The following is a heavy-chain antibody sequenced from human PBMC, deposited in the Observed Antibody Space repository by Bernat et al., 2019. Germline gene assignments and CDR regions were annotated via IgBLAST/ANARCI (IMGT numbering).Heavy chain of an antibody. D-gene: IGHD6-19*01. J-gene: IGHJ4*02. CDR1: GFTFSSYA. CDR2: ISGVGGST. Sequence: EVQLLESGGGLVQPGGSLRLSCAASGFTFSSYAMSWVRQDPGKGLAWVSAISGVGGSTCYADSGKGRFTISRDNSKNTLYLQMNSLRAEDTAVYYCAKDVGAVADDYWGQGTLVTVSS. V-gene: IGHV3-23*01. CDR3: AKDVGAVADDY.